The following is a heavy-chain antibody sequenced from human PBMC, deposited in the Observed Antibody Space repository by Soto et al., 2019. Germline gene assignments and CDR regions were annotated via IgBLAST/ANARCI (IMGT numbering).Heavy chain of an antibody. D-gene: IGHD6-13*01. Sequence: QVQLVESGGGLVKPGGSLRLSCAASGFTFSDYYMSWIRQAPGKGLEWVSYISSSGSTIYYGDSVKGRFTISRDNAKNSLYLQMNSLRAEDTAVYYCAREYSSPAPYYYGMDVWGQGTTVTVSS. V-gene: IGHV3-11*01. CDR2: ISSSGSTI. CDR3: AREYSSPAPYYYGMDV. CDR1: GFTFSDYY. J-gene: IGHJ6*02.